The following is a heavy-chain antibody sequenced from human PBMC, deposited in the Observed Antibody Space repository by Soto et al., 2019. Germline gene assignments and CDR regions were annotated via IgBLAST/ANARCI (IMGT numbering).Heavy chain of an antibody. CDR1: GFTFSSYA. CDR2: ISGSGGST. V-gene: IGHV3-23*01. CDR3: EKCKIRDYYYYGMDV. J-gene: IGHJ6*02. Sequence: GSLRLSVAAPGFTFSSYAMSLVRQTPGKGLEWVSTISGSGGSTYQADSVKGRFTISRDNSKNTVYLQMDSLRAEDTAVYSCEKCKIRDYYYYGMDVWGQGNTVTGSS.